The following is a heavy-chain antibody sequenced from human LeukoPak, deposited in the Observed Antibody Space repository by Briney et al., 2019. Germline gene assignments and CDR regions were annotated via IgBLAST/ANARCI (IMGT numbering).Heavy chain of an antibody. CDR1: GYTLTELS. D-gene: IGHD6-19*01. CDR2: FDPEDGET. V-gene: IGHV1-24*01. Sequence: GASVKVSCKVSGYTLTELSMHGVRQAPGKGLEWMGGFDPEDGETIYAQKFQGRVTMTEDTSTDTAYMELSSLRSEDTAVYYCATSIAVAGLGNAFDIWGQGKVATVSS. CDR3: ATSIAVAGLGNAFDI. J-gene: IGHJ3*02.